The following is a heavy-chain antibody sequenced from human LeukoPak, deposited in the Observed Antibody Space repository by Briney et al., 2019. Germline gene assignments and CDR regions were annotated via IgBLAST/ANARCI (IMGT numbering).Heavy chain of an antibody. Sequence: SETLSLTCTVSGGSISSSSYYWGWIRQPPGKGLEWIGSIYYSGGTYYNPSLKSRVTISVDTSKNQFSLKLSSVTAADTAVYYCARRVIAAASAYFDYWGQGALVTVSS. CDR1: GGSISSSSYY. CDR2: IYYSGGT. D-gene: IGHD6-13*01. J-gene: IGHJ4*02. CDR3: ARRVIAAASAYFDY. V-gene: IGHV4-39*01.